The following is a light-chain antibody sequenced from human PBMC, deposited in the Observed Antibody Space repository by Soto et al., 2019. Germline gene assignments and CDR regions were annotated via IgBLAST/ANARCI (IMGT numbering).Light chain of an antibody. J-gene: IGKJ3*01. CDR2: GAS. V-gene: IGKV3-15*01. CDR1: QSISSN. Sequence: EIVMTQSPATLSVSPGERATLSCRASQSISSNLAWYQQKPGQAPRLLIYGASTRATGIPATFSGSGSGTAFTLTISSLQSEDFAVYYCQQYNNWAFTFGPGTNVDIK. CDR3: QQYNNWAFT.